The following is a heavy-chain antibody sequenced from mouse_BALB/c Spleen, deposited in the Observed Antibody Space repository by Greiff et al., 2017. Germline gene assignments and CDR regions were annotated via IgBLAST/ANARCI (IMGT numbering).Heavy chain of an antibody. V-gene: IGHV1-55*01. Sequence: QVQLQQPGAELVKPGTSVKLSCKASGYNFTSYWINWVKLRPGQGLEWIGDIYPGSGSTNYNEKFKSKATLTVDTSSSTAYMQLSSLASEDSALYYCARYDGYYYFDYWGQGTTLTVSS. J-gene: IGHJ2*01. CDR1: GYNFTSYW. D-gene: IGHD2-3*01. CDR2: IYPGSGST. CDR3: ARYDGYYYFDY.